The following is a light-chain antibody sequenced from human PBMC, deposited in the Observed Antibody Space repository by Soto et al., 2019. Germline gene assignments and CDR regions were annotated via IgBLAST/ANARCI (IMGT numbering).Light chain of an antibody. CDR1: SSNIGAGYD. V-gene: IGLV1-40*01. J-gene: IGLJ3*02. Sequence: QSVLTQPPSVSGAPGQRVTISCTGRSSNIGAGYDVHWYQQLPGTAPKLLIYANTNRPSGVPDRFSGSKSGTSASLAITGLQAEDEADYYCQSYDSSLSGSNWVFGGGTKLTVL. CDR3: QSYDSSLSGSNWV. CDR2: ANT.